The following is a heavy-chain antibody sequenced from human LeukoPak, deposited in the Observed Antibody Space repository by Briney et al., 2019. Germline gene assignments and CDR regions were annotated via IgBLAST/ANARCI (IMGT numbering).Heavy chain of an antibody. V-gene: IGHV1-18*04. CDR1: GYSFTSYW. CDR2: ISAYNGNT. D-gene: IGHD2-21*02. CDR3: ASSVVVTALGAFDI. J-gene: IGHJ3*02. Sequence: GESLKISCKGSGYSFTSYWIGWVRQAPGQGLEWMGWISAYNGNTNYAQKLQGRVTMTTDTSTSTAYMELRSLRSDDTAVYYCASSVVVTALGAFDIWGQGTMVTVSS.